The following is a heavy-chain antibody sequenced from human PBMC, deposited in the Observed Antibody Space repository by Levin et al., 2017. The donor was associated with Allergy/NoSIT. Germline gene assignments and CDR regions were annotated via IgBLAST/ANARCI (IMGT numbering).Heavy chain of an antibody. Sequence: ETLSLTCAASGFTFNSYWMHWVRQAPGKGLVWVSRLNSDGSRTTYADSVKGRFTISRDNAKNTLFLHMNSLRAEDTAVYYCAKDQGYIAFVGTASNYYFHGMDVWRQGTTVTVSS. J-gene: IGHJ6*02. D-gene: IGHD6-19*01. CDR3: AKDQGYIAFVGTASNYYFHGMDV. CDR1: GFTFNSYW. CDR2: LNSDGSRT. V-gene: IGHV3-74*01.